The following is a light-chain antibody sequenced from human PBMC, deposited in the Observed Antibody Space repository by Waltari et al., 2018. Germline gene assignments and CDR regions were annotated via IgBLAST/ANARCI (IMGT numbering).Light chain of an antibody. CDR2: RNN. CDR1: SSNIGVNY. CDR3: AVWDDSLRGGV. V-gene: IGLV1-47*01. Sequence: QSVLTQPPSASATPGQSVPISCSGSSSNIGVNYVYWYQQFPGTAPTLLIDRNNQRPTWVPDRFSGSKSGTSASLAIGGLRSEDEADYYCAVWDDSLRGGVFGGGTKLTVL. J-gene: IGLJ3*02.